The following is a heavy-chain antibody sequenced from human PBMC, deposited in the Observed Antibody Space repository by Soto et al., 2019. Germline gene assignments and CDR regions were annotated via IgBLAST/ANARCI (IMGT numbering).Heavy chain of an antibody. J-gene: IGHJ3*02. CDR1: WFSVSATKY. Sequence: EVQLVESGGGLVQPGGSLRLSCVASWFSVSATKYMNWLRQAPDKGLEWVSVIYSGGTYYYADSVKGRFTISRHDSKNTLYLQMDSLRPEDTAVYFCARANDLKAFDMWGQGTMVTVSS. CDR2: IYSGGTY. CDR3: ARANDLKAFDM. V-gene: IGHV3-53*04.